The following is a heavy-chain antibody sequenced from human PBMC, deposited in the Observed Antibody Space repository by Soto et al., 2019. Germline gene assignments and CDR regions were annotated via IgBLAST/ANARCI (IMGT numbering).Heavy chain of an antibody. V-gene: IGHV1-18*01. D-gene: IGHD4-17*01. CDR2: ISAYNGNT. CDR1: GYTFTSYG. J-gene: IGHJ4*02. Sequence: QVQLVQSGAEVKKPGASVKVSCKASGYTFTSYGISWVRQAPGQGLEWMGWISAYNGNTNYAQKLQGRVTMTTDTPTSTADRELRSLRSDDTAVYYCARKAFNDTVTAGYNYWGQGTLVTVSS. CDR3: ARKAFNDTVTAGYNY.